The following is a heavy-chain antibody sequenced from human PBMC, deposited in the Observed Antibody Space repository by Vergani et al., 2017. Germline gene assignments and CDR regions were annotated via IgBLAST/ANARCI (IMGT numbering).Heavy chain of an antibody. CDR3: ARFASSWYEYYYYMDV. J-gene: IGHJ6*03. CDR1: GYTFTGYY. D-gene: IGHD6-13*01. CDR2: INPNSGGT. Sequence: QVQLVQSGAEVKKPGASVKVSCKASGYTFTGYYMHWVRQAPGQGLEWVGWINPNSGGTNYAQKFQGRVTMTRDTSISTAYMELSRLRSDDTAVYYCARFASSWYEYYYYMDVWGKGTTVTVSS. V-gene: IGHV1-2*02.